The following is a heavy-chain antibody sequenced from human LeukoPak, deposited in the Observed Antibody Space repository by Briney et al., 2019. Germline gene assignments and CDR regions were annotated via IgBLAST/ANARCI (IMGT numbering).Heavy chain of an antibody. CDR2: IIPIFGTA. CDR1: GGTFSSYA. V-gene: IGHV1-69*13. CDR3: ARGKRITIFGVVIRLNEKNWFDP. J-gene: IGHJ5*02. D-gene: IGHD3-3*01. Sequence: ASVKVSCKASGGTFSSYAISWVRQAPGQGLEWMGGIIPIFGTANYAQKFQGRVAITADESTSTAYMELSSLRSEDTAVYYCARGKRITIFGVVIRLNEKNWFDPWGQGTLVTVSS.